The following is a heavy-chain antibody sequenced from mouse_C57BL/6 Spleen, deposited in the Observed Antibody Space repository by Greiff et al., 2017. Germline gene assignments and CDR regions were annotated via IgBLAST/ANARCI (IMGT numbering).Heavy chain of an antibody. CDR2: ISSGSSTI. CDR3: ARESTTRTYYAMDY. J-gene: IGHJ4*01. V-gene: IGHV5-17*01. CDR1: GFTFSDYG. Sequence: EVQLVESGGGLVKPGGSLKLSCAASGFTFSDYGMHWVRQAPEKGLEWVAYISSGSSTIYYADTVKGRFTISRDNAKNTLFLQMTSLRSEDTAMYYCARESTTRTYYAMDYWGQGTSVTVSS. D-gene: IGHD2-14*01.